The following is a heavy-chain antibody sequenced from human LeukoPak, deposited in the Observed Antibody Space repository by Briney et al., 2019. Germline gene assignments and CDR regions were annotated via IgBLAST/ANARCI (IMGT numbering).Heavy chain of an antibody. CDR1: GYTFTSYG. Sequence: ASVKASCKASGYTFTSYGISWVRQAPGQGLEWMGWISAYNGNTNYAQKLQGRVTMTTDTSTSTAYMELRSLRSDDTAVYYCASGYCSGGSCYGPFDYWGQGTLVTVSS. CDR2: ISAYNGNT. J-gene: IGHJ4*02. V-gene: IGHV1-18*01. CDR3: ASGYCSGGSCYGPFDY. D-gene: IGHD2-15*01.